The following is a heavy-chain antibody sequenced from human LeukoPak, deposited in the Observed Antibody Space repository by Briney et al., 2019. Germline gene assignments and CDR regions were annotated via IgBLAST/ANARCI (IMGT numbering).Heavy chain of an antibody. CDR3: AKLLHDYGDYWRNPFDI. CDR2: ISYDGGAK. CDR1: GFTFSTYA. D-gene: IGHD4-17*01. Sequence: GGSLRLSCLTSGFTFSTYAMHWVRQAPGKGLEWVAVISYDGGAKNHADSVKGRFTISRDNSKNTLYLQMNSLITEDTAVYYCAKLLHDYGDYWRNPFDIWGQGTMVTVSS. V-gene: IGHV3-30*18. J-gene: IGHJ3*02.